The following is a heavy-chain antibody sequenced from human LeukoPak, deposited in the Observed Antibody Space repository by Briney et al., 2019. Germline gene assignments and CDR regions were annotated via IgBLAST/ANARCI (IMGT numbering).Heavy chain of an antibody. V-gene: IGHV6-1*01. J-gene: IGHJ5*02. Sequence: ASQTLSLTCAISGDSVSSNSAAWNWIRQSPSRGLEWLGRTYYRSKWYNDYAVSVKSRITINPDTSKNQFSLKLSSVTAADTAVYYCARRGRSSPKVGWFDPWGQGTLVTVSS. CDR3: ARRGRSSPKVGWFDP. CDR1: GDSVSSNSAA. D-gene: IGHD3-16*01. CDR2: TYYRSKWYN.